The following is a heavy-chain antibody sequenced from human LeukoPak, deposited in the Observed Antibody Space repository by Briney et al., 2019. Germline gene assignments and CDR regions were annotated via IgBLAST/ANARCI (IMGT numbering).Heavy chain of an antibody. J-gene: IGHJ3*02. D-gene: IGHD3-22*01. Sequence: SETLSLTCTVSGDSVSSGSYYWNWIRQPPGKRLEWIAYIYYSGSTNYNPSLKSRVTISIDTSKNQFSLKLSSVTAADTAVYYCARALNYYDRPFDIWGQGTMVTVSS. CDR1: GDSVSSGSYY. CDR3: ARALNYYDRPFDI. V-gene: IGHV4-61*01. CDR2: IYYSGST.